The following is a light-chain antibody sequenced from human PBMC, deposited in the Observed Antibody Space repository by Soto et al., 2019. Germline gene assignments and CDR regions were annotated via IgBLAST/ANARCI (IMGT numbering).Light chain of an antibody. CDR1: SSDVGGYNY. V-gene: IGLV2-14*01. CDR2: EVS. CDR3: SSYTSSSTRGNVV. J-gene: IGLJ2*01. Sequence: QSALTQPASVSGSPGQSITISCTGTSSDVGGYNYVSWYQQHPGKAPKLMIYEVSNRPSGVSNRFSGSKSGNTASLTISGLQAEDEADYYGSSYTSSSTRGNVVFGGGTKLTVL.